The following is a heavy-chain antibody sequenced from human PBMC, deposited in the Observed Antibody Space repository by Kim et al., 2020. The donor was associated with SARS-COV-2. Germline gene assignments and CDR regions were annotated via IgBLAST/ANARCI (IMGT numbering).Heavy chain of an antibody. Sequence: GGSLRLSCAASGFTFSSYWMSWVRQAPGKGLEWVANIKQDGSEKYYVDSVKGRFTISRDNAKNSLYLQMNSLRAEDTAVYYCARDTPPSYYYDSNGYYYAGMDDWGQGTTVTVSS. CDR3: ARDTPPSYYYDSNGYYYAGMDD. D-gene: IGHD3-22*01. CDR2: IKQDGSEK. J-gene: IGHJ6*02. CDR1: GFTFSSYW. V-gene: IGHV3-7*01.